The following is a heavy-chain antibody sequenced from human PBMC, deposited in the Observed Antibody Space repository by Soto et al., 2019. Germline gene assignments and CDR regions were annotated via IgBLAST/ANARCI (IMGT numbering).Heavy chain of an antibody. CDR2: IWYDGSNK. J-gene: IGHJ6*02. CDR1: GFTFSSYG. D-gene: IGHD2-2*01. V-gene: IGHV3-33*01. Sequence: QVQLVESGGGVVQPGRTLRLSCAASGFTFSSYGMHWVRQAPGKGLEWVAVIWYDGSNKYYADSVKGRFTISRDNSKNTLYLQMNSLRDEDTAVYYCAREESDIVVVPAARYYYYGMDVWGQGTTVTVSS. CDR3: AREESDIVVVPAARYYYYGMDV.